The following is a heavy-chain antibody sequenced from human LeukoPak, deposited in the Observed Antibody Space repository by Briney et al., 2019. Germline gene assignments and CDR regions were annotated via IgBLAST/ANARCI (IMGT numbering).Heavy chain of an antibody. Sequence: AGGSLRLSCSASGFTFSSYAMNWVRQAPGKGLEYVSAITSNGGSTYYADSVKGRFTISRDNSKNTLYLQVSILRAEDTAVYYCVKGRCSGSSCYGGDYWGQGTLVTVSS. CDR1: GFTFSSYA. CDR3: VKGRCSGSSCYGGDY. D-gene: IGHD2-2*01. CDR2: ITSNGGST. V-gene: IGHV3-64D*06. J-gene: IGHJ4*02.